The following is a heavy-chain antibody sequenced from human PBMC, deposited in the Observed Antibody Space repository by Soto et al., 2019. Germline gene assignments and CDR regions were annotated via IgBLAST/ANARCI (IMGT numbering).Heavy chain of an antibody. CDR3: AKDGFAYSSSWTPTLPTGYFDY. CDR1: GFTFSSYA. V-gene: IGHV3-23*01. D-gene: IGHD6-13*01. Sequence: PGGSLRLSCAASGFTFSSYAMSWVRQAPGKGLEWVSAISGSGGSTYYADSVKGRFTISRDNSKNTLYLQMNSLRAEDTAVYYCAKDGFAYSSSWTPTLPTGYFDYWGQGTLVTVSS. J-gene: IGHJ4*02. CDR2: ISGSGGST.